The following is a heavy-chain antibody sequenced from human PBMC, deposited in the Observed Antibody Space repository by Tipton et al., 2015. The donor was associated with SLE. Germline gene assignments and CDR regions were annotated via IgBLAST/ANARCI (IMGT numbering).Heavy chain of an antibody. D-gene: IGHD2-15*01. Sequence: TLSLTCTVSGGSISSGGYYWSWIRQHPGKGLEWIGYIYYSGSTYYNPPLTSRVTISVDTSKNQFSLKLSSVTAADTAVYYCARYCSGGSCSGDYWGQGTLVTVSS. CDR2: IYYSGST. V-gene: IGHV4-31*03. J-gene: IGHJ4*02. CDR3: ARYCSGGSCSGDY. CDR1: GGSISSGGYY.